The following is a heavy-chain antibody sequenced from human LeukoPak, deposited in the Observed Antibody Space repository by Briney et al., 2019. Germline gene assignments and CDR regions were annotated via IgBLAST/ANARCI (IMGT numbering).Heavy chain of an antibody. D-gene: IGHD6-13*01. CDR1: GFTFSSYS. J-gene: IGHJ4*02. Sequence: GSLRLSCAASGFTFSSYSMNWVRQAPGKGLEWVSSISSSSSYIYYADSVKGRFTISRDNAKNSLYLQMNNLRAEDTAVYYCARVYAPPGFSWYFDYWGQGTLVTVSS. CDR3: ARVYAPPGFSWYFDY. V-gene: IGHV3-21*01. CDR2: ISSSSSYI.